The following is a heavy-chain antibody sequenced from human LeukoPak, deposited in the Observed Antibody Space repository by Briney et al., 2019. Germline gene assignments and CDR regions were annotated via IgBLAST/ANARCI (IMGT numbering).Heavy chain of an antibody. J-gene: IGHJ6*03. CDR3: ARAVAAYYYYYYMDV. D-gene: IGHD6-19*01. CDR2: IYTSGST. Sequence: PSETLSLTCTVSGGSISSGSYYWSWIRQPAGKGLEWIGRIYTSGSTNYNPSLKSRVTISVDTSKNQFSPKLSSVTAADTAVYYCARAVAAYYYYYYMDVWGKGTTVTVSS. V-gene: IGHV4-61*02. CDR1: GGSISSGSYY.